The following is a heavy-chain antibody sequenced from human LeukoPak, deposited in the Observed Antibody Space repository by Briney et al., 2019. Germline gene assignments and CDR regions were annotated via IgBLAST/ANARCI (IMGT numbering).Heavy chain of an antibody. J-gene: IGHJ4*02. CDR2: ISGSGDST. CDR1: GFTFSSYA. D-gene: IGHD6-19*01. V-gene: IGHV3-23*01. CDR3: ARDLEIAVATLIDY. Sequence: PGGSLRLSCAASGFTFSSYAMSWVRQAPGKGLEWVSAISGSGDSTYYADSVKGRFTISRDNSKNTLYLQMNSLRAEDTAVYYCARDLEIAVATLIDYWGQGTLVTVSS.